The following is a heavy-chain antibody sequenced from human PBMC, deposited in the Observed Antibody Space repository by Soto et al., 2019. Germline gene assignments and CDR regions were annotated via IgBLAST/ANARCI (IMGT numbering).Heavy chain of an antibody. V-gene: IGHV1-24*01. Sequence: EASVKVSCKVSGYTLTELSVHWVRQAPGKGLEWMGGFDPEDGETIYEQKFQSRVTMTEDTSTDTAYMELSSLRSEDTAVYYCATEAWSAHRTYAFDIWGQGTMVTVSS. D-gene: IGHD3-3*01. CDR1: GYTLTELS. CDR2: FDPEDGET. CDR3: ATEAWSAHRTYAFDI. J-gene: IGHJ3*02.